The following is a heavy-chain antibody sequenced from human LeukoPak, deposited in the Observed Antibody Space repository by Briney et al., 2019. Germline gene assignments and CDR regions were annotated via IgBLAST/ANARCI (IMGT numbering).Heavy chain of an antibody. D-gene: IGHD3-10*01. J-gene: IGHJ6*03. Sequence: GGSLRLSCAASGFTFSSYAMSWVRQAPGKGLEWVSAISGSGGSTYYADSVKGRFTISRDNSKNTLYLQMNSLRAEDTAVYYCARDPYYYGSGSSATYYYYYYMDVWGKGTTVTVSS. CDR3: ARDPYYYGSGSSATYYYYYYMDV. V-gene: IGHV3-23*01. CDR2: ISGSGGST. CDR1: GFTFSSYA.